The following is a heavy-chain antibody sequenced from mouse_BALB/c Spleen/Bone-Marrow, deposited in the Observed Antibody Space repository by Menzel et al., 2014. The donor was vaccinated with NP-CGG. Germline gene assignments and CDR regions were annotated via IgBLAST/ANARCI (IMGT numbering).Heavy chain of an antibody. CDR3: ARYRLGTYFDY. V-gene: IGHV14-3*02. D-gene: IGHD2-14*01. CDR2: IDPANGNT. Sequence: EVQLQQSGAELVKPGASVKLSCTASGFNIKDTYIHWVKQRPEQGLEWIGRIDPANGNTKYDPKFQGKATITADTSSSTAYVYLSRLTSEDTAVYYCARYRLGTYFDYWGQGTTLTVSS. J-gene: IGHJ2*01. CDR1: GFNIKDTY.